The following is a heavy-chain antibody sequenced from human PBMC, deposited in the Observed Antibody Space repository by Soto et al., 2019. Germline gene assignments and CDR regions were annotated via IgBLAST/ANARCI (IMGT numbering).Heavy chain of an antibody. CDR2: INPSDSST. CDR1: GYTFISFY. Sequence: QVHLVQSGAEVKKPGASVKVSCKASGYTFISFYIHWVRQAPGQGLEWMGIINPSDSSTNYAQKFRGRVTMTRDTSTSTVYMELNSLTSDDTAVYYSARDADYGGNDRQHFDHWGQGTLVTVTS. D-gene: IGHD4-17*01. CDR3: ARDADYGGNDRQHFDH. J-gene: IGHJ4*02. V-gene: IGHV1-46*01.